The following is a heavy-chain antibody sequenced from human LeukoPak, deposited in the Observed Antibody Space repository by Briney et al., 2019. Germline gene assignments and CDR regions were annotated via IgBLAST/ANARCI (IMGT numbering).Heavy chain of an antibody. D-gene: IGHD3-22*01. CDR3: VKGITMIAKLPLDY. CDR2: ISSNGGRT. J-gene: IGHJ4*02. Sequence: GGSLRLSCSASGFTFSSYAMHWVRQAPGKGLAYVSGISSNGGRTDYADSVKGRFTISRDNSKNTLYLQMSSLRAEDTAVYYCVKGITMIAKLPLDYWGQGTLVTVSS. CDR1: GFTFSSYA. V-gene: IGHV3-64D*09.